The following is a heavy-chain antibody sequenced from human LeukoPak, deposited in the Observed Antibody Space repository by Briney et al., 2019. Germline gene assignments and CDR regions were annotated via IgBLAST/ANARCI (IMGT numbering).Heavy chain of an antibody. CDR1: GFTFSSYW. CDR3: ARESSLDILTGYLSLYYYYGMDV. V-gene: IGHV3-7*01. Sequence: GGSLRLPCAASGFTFSSYWMSWVRQAPGKGLEWVANIKQDGSEKYYVDSVKGRFTISRDNAKNSLYLQMNSLRAEDTAVYYCARESSLDILTGYLSLYYYYGMDVWGQGTTVTVSS. CDR2: IKQDGSEK. D-gene: IGHD3-9*01. J-gene: IGHJ6*02.